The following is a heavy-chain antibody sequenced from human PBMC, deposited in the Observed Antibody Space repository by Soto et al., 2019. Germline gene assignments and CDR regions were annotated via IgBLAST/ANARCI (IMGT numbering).Heavy chain of an antibody. V-gene: IGHV3-15*07. Sequence: GGSLRLSCAASGFTFSNAWMNWVRQAPGKGLEWVGRIKSKTDGGTTDYAAPVKGRFTISRDDSKNTLYLQMNSLKTEDTAVYYCTTDPDMWATGNGESWGQGTLVTVSS. CDR1: GFTFSNAW. CDR2: IKSKTDGGTT. D-gene: IGHD2-15*01. J-gene: IGHJ5*02. CDR3: TTDPDMWATGNGES.